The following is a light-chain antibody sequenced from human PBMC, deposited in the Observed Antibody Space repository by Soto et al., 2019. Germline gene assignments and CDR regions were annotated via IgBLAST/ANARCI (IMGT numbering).Light chain of an antibody. CDR1: QGISNE. J-gene: IGKJ1*01. V-gene: IGKV1-6*01. Sequence: AIQMTQSPSSVSASVGDRVTITCRASQGISNELGWYQQKPGKAPKRLIYSASSLQSGVPSRCSGSGSGRDFILTISGLQPEDFATYFCLQDFTYPRTFGQGTKV. CDR3: LQDFTYPRT. CDR2: SAS.